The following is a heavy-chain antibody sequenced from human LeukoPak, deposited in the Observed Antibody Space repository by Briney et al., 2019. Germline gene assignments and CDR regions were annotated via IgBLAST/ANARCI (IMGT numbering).Heavy chain of an antibody. Sequence: SQTLSLTCTVSGGSISSGGYYWSWIRQHPGKGLEWIGYIYYSGSTYYNPSLKSRVTISVDTSKNQFSLKLSSVTAADTAVYYCARERAVRTIFDSYYYGMDVWGQGTTVIVSS. CDR1: GGSISSGGYY. V-gene: IGHV4-31*03. J-gene: IGHJ6*02. D-gene: IGHD3-9*01. CDR3: ARERAVRTIFDSYYYGMDV. CDR2: IYYSGST.